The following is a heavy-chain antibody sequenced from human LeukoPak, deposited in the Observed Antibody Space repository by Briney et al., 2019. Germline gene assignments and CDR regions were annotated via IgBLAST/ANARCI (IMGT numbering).Heavy chain of an antibody. J-gene: IGHJ5*02. V-gene: IGHV1-69*02. CDR1: GGTLSSYT. CDR2: IITILGIA. Sequence: PQASVNAACKVSGGTLSSYTTGWVRPPPGQGREWVGRIITILGIANYAQKFQGRVTITADKSTSTAYMELSSLRSEDTAVYYGATSPPVATSREDWFDPWGQGKLVTVSS. D-gene: IGHD5-12*01. CDR3: ATSPPVATSREDWFDP.